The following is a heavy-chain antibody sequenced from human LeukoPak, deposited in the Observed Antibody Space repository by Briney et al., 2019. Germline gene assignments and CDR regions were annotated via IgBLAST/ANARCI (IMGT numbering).Heavy chain of an antibody. CDR2: IYSGGST. CDR3: ASLRFLEWSPDGMDV. D-gene: IGHD3-3*01. CDR1: GFPVSSNY. J-gene: IGHJ6*02. V-gene: IGHV3-66*02. Sequence: GSLRLSCAASGFPVSSNYMSWGRQAPGKGLEWVSVIYSGGSTYYADSVKGRFTISRDNSKNTLYLQMNSLRAEDTAVYYCASLRFLEWSPDGMDVWGQGTTVTVSS.